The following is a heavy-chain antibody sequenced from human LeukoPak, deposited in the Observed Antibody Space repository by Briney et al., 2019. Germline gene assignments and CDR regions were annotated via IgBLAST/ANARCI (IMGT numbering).Heavy chain of an antibody. Sequence: ASVKLSCKASGYTRTRYGISWVRQAPGQGLEWMGWISAYNGNTNYAQKLQGRVTMTTDTSTSTAYMELRSLRSDDTAVYYCARGRAAAATGWFDPWGQGTLVTVSS. CDR2: ISAYNGNT. CDR1: GYTRTRYG. CDR3: ARGRAAAATGWFDP. J-gene: IGHJ5*02. V-gene: IGHV1-18*04. D-gene: IGHD6-13*01.